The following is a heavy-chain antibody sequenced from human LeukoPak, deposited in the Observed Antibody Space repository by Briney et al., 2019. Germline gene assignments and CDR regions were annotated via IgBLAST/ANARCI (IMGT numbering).Heavy chain of an antibody. Sequence: SETLSLTCTVSGGSISTGSYYWSCIRQHPGKGLESIGYVYYSGSTYYNPSLKSRLTISVDTSENQFSLKLSSATAADTAVYYCARAILTPSGYVWHFDLWGRGTLVTVSS. V-gene: IGHV4-31*03. CDR3: ARAILTPSGYVWHFDL. CDR2: VYYSGST. D-gene: IGHD3-3*01. J-gene: IGHJ2*01. CDR1: GGSISTGSYY.